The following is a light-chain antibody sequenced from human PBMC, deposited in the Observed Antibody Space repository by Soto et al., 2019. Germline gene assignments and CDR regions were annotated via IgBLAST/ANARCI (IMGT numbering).Light chain of an antibody. J-gene: IGKJ5*01. Sequence: DVVLTQSPLSLPVTLGQPASISCRSSLSLVYSDGSTYLNWFQQRPGQSPRRLIYKVSKRDSGVRERFSGSGSGTDFTLEISRVEAEDVGVYYGMQGPHWPPITFGQGTRLESK. CDR1: LSLVYSDGSTY. CDR3: MQGPHWPPIT. V-gene: IGKV2-30*01. CDR2: KVS.